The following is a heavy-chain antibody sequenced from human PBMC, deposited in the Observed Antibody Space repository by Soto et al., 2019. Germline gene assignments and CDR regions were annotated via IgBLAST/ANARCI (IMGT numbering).Heavy chain of an antibody. V-gene: IGHV3-30*18. J-gene: IGHJ4*02. CDR1: GIPSSGDG. CDR2: ISSDGRNK. CDR3: AKDTTEGAVLY. D-gene: IGHD1-26*01. Sequence: PWWSLRLPCSAFGIPSSGDGMNWVRQAPGKGLEWVAVISSDGRNKYYADSVKGRFTISRDNSKNTLYLQMNSLRAEDTAVYYCAKDTTEGAVLYWGQGTLVTVSS.